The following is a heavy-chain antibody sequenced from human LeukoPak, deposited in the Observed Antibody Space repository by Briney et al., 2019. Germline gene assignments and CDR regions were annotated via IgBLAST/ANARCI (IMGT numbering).Heavy chain of an antibody. V-gene: IGHV4-39*01. CDR1: GGSISSSSYY. CDR3: AREIAAADPFDY. J-gene: IGHJ4*02. CDR2: IYYSGST. D-gene: IGHD6-13*01. Sequence: PSETLSLTCTVSGGSISSSSYYWGWIRQSPGKGLEWIGSIYYSGSTYYNPSLKSRVTTSVDTSKNQFSLKLSSVTAADTAVYYCAREIAAADPFDYWGQGTLVTVSS.